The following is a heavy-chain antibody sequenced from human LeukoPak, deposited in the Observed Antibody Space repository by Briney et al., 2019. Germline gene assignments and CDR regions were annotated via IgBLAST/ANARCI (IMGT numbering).Heavy chain of an antibody. Sequence: PSETLSLTCAVSGDSISYESYYWNWIRQAPGKGPEWIGNIYRGRTRLNPSYTSRVAISVDMSKSQASLSLTSVTAADTAIYYCAGEGEYGESYSWGQGVLVIVSA. D-gene: IGHD4-17*01. V-gene: IGHV4-30-2*01. CDR3: AGEGEYGESYS. CDR2: IYRGRT. J-gene: IGHJ5*02. CDR1: GDSISYESYY.